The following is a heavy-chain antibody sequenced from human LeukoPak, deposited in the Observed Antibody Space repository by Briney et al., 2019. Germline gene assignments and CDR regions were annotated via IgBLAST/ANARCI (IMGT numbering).Heavy chain of an antibody. V-gene: IGHV4-34*01. CDR3: ARGEDGDYYFQH. CDR1: GFTLSNAW. Sequence: KAGGSLRLSCAASGFTLSNAWMSWVRQAPGKGLEWIGEINHSGSSNYNPSLKSRVTISVDTSKNQFSLKLSSVTAADTAVYYCARGEDGDYYFQHWGQGTLVTVSS. D-gene: IGHD4-17*01. CDR2: INHSGSS. J-gene: IGHJ1*01.